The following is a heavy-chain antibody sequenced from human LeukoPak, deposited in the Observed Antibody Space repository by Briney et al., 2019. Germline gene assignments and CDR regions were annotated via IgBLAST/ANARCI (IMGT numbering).Heavy chain of an antibody. CDR3: ARGIPVTPARRVFDYMDV. Sequence: EASVKVSCKASGYTFTSYYMHWVRQAPGQGLEWMGIINSSGGSTSYAQKFQGRVTMTRDTSTSTVYMELSSLRSEDAAVYYCARGIPVTPARRVFDYMDVSGKGTTGTVSS. J-gene: IGHJ6*03. D-gene: IGHD4-17*01. CDR2: INSSGGST. CDR1: GYTFTSYY. V-gene: IGHV1-46*03.